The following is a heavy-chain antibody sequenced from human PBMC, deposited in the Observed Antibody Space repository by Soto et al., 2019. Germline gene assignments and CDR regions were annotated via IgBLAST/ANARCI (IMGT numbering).Heavy chain of an antibody. CDR2: IYYSGST. CDR3: ASGKIGSGYDPWYFDY. D-gene: IGHD5-12*01. V-gene: IGHV4-39*01. Sequence: SETLSLTCTVSGGSISSSSYYWGWIRQPPGKGLEWIGSIYYSGSTYYNPSLKSRVTISVDTSKNQFSLKLSSVTAADTAVYYCASGKIGSGYDPWYFDYWGQGTLVTVSS. J-gene: IGHJ4*02. CDR1: GGSISSSSYY.